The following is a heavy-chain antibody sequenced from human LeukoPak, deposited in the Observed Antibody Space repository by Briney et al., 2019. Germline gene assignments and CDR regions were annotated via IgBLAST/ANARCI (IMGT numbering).Heavy chain of an antibody. CDR1: GDSVSSNNAT. V-gene: IGHV6-1*01. CDR3: ARGRGSGHKENWFDP. Sequence: SQTLSLTCAITGDSVSSNNATWNWIRQSPSSGLEWVGRTYYRSKWHFDYAVSVKSRATVNPDTSKNQFSLQLNSVTPEDTAVYYCARGRGSGHKENWFDPSGQGTLVTVSS. CDR2: TYYRSKWHF. D-gene: IGHD6-19*01. J-gene: IGHJ5*02.